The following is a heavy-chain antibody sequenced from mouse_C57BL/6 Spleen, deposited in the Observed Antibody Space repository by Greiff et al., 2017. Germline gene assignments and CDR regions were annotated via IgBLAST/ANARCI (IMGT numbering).Heavy chain of an antibody. D-gene: IGHD4-1*01. V-gene: IGHV1-54*01. J-gene: IGHJ2*01. Sequence: QVQLQQSGAELVRPGTSVKVSCKASGYAFTNYLIEWVKQRPGQGLEWIGVINPGSGGTNYNEKFKGKATLTADKSSSTAYMQLSSLTSEDSAVYFCARSWDGDYWGQGTTLTVSS. CDR3: ARSWDGDY. CDR2: INPGSGGT. CDR1: GYAFTNYL.